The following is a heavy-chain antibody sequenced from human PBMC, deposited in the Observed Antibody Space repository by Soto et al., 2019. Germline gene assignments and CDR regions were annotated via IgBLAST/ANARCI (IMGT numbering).Heavy chain of an antibody. CDR1: GGDLTNSG. J-gene: IGHJ4*02. D-gene: IGHD6-13*01. V-gene: IGHV1-69*04. CDR3: AKDDAAGFKA. Sequence: QVHLVQSGAEMKKPGSSVKVSCKVSGGDLTNSGISWVRQAPGQGLEWMGGIFPLLAMVDYSQKFQGRVTITADECTNTAYMDLGSLRSEDTAVYYCAKDDAAGFKAGGQGSLVIVSS. CDR2: IFPLLAMV.